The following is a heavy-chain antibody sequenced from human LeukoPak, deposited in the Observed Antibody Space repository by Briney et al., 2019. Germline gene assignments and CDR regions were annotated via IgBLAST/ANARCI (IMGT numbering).Heavy chain of an antibody. V-gene: IGHV4-30-4*01. CDR3: ARGLGSSGYPFDY. J-gene: IGHJ4*02. CDR2: IYYSGST. Sequence: SETLSLTCTVSGGSISSGDYYWSWIRQPPGKGLEWIGYIYYSGSTYYNPSLKSRVTISVDTSKNQFSLKLSSVTAADTVVYYCARGLGSSGYPFDYWGQGTLVTVSS. CDR1: GGSISSGDYY. D-gene: IGHD3-22*01.